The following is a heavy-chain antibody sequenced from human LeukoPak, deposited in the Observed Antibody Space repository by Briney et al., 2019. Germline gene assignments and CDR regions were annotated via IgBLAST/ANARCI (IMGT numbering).Heavy chain of an antibody. CDR2: IYYSGST. D-gene: IGHD3-22*01. Sequence: PSETLSLTCTVSGGSISSGGYYWSWIRQHPGKGLEWIGYIYYSGSTYYNPSLKSRVTISVDTSKNQFSLKLSSVTAADTAVYYCARELYYYDSSGYYHASFDPWGQGTLVTVSS. J-gene: IGHJ5*02. CDR1: GGSISSGGYY. CDR3: ARELYYYDSSGYYHASFDP. V-gene: IGHV4-31*03.